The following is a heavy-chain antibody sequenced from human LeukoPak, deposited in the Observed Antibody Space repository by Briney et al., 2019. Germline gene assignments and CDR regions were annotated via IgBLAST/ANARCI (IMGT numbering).Heavy chain of an antibody. CDR1: GLTFSSYG. V-gene: IGHV3-23*01. CDR3: AKKMFGGSAFDY. Sequence: GGSLRLSCAASGLTFSSYGMSWVRQAPGKGLEWVSAIAGSGDATYYADSVKGRLTISRGNSKNTLYLQMNSLRAEDTAVYFCAKKMFGGSAFDYWGQGTLVTVSS. CDR2: IAGSGDAT. D-gene: IGHD3-3*01. J-gene: IGHJ4*02.